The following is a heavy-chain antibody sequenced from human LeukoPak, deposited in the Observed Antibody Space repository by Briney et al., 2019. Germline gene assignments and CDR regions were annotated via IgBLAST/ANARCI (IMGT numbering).Heavy chain of an antibody. J-gene: IGHJ4*02. CDR3: ARDSSSGWFFDC. D-gene: IGHD6-19*01. CDR2: ISSSSSTI. CDR1: GFTFSNNN. Sequence: SGGSLRLSCAASGFTFSNNNMNWVRQAPGKGLEWISYISSSSSTIYYADSVKGRFTISRDNAKKSVHLQMNSLRAEDTAIYYCARDSSSGWFFDCWGQGTLVTVSS. V-gene: IGHV3-48*01.